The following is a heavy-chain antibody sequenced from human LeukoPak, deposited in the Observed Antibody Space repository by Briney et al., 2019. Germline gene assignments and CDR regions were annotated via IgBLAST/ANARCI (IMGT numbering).Heavy chain of an antibody. D-gene: IGHD3-10*01. CDR1: GFTFSSYA. J-gene: IGHJ4*02. Sequence: PGGSLRLSCAASGFTFSSYAVSWVRQAPGKGLEWVSAISGSGGSTYYADSVKGRFTISRDNSKNTLYLQMNSLRAEDTAVYYCAKDWAPNPKVRGYKPTAVFDYWGQGTLVTVSS. CDR2: ISGSGGST. CDR3: AKDWAPNPKVRGYKPTAVFDY. V-gene: IGHV3-23*01.